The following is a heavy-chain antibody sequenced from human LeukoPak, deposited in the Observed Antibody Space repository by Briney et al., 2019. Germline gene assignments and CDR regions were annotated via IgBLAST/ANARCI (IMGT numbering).Heavy chain of an antibody. Sequence: GGSLRLSCAASGFTFSSYSMNWVRQAPGKGLEWVSSISSSSSYIYYADSVKGRFTNSRDNAKNSLYLQMNSLRAEDAAVYYCARDLGDSSPYYFDYWGKGTTVTVSS. J-gene: IGHJ4*03. V-gene: IGHV3-21*01. CDR1: GFTFSSYS. D-gene: IGHD3-22*01. CDR2: ISSSSSYI. CDR3: ARDLGDSSPYYFDY.